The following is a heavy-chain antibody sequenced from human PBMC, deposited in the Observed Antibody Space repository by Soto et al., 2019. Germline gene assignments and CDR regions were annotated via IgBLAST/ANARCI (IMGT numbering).Heavy chain of an antibody. Sequence: QVQLQESGPGLVKPSETLSLTCTVSGGFISSYYWSWIRQPPGKGLECIGYIYHRGTTNYSPSLKSLVTISADMSKNQFSLKLSSVTAADTAVYYCARAIRRGGGFDYWGQGTLVTVSS. CDR2: IYHRGTT. CDR1: GGFISSYY. V-gene: IGHV4-59*01. J-gene: IGHJ4*02. CDR3: ARAIRRGGGFDY. D-gene: IGHD3-10*01.